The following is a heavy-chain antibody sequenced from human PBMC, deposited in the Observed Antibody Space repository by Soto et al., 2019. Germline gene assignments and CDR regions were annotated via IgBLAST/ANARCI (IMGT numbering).Heavy chain of an antibody. V-gene: IGHV2-5*02. CDR1: GFSLSTTGVG. D-gene: IGHD2-21*01. CDR2: IYWDDDK. J-gene: IGHJ6*02. CDR3: VQSRCGGDCLQSYSSHSYYGLDV. Sequence: SGPTLMNPTQTLTLTCTFSGFSLSTTGVGVGWIRQPPGKALEWLALIYWDDDKRYNPSLKSRLTITKDTSKNQVVLTMTNMDPVDTATYYCVQSRCGGDCLQSYSSHSYYGLDVWGQGTTVTVSS.